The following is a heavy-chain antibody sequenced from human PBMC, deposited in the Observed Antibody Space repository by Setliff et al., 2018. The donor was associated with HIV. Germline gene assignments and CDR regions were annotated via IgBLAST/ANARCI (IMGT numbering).Heavy chain of an antibody. CDR1: GETIRNGFYY. V-gene: IGHV4-39*07. D-gene: IGHD3-16*01. J-gene: IGHJ3*01. CDR3: ARDDGGYNYAEAFDV. Sequence: SETLSLTCTVSGETIRNGFYYWHWMRQPPGKGLEWIGSIYYSGSTHYKSSLKSRVTISVDTSKNQFSLRLSSVTAADTAVYYCARDDGGYNYAEAFDVWGQGTMVTVSS. CDR2: IYYSGST.